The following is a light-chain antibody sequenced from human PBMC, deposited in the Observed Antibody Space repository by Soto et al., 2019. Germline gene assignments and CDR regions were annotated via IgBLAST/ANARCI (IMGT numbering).Light chain of an antibody. Sequence: QSALTQPPSASGSPGQAGTISCTGTSSDVGGYNYVSWYQQYPGRAPKLMIYEVTKRPSGVPDRFSGSTSGNTASLTVSGLQAEDEADYYCSSYAASNNFYFVFGGGTKVTVL. CDR2: EVT. CDR1: SSDVGGYNY. V-gene: IGLV2-8*01. J-gene: IGLJ3*02. CDR3: SSYAASNNFYFV.